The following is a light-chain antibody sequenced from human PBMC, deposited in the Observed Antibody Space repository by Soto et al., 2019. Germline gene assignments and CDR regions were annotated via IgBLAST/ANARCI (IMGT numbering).Light chain of an antibody. CDR2: GAS. Sequence: GLTQYPGTLSLSPGARVTLSCRASQSVRSDYLAWYQQKPGQAPRLHIYGASTRATGIPDRFSGSGSGTDFPLTISRLEPEDFAVYYCQQYGSSPLTSGGGT. CDR3: QQYGSSPLT. J-gene: IGKJ4*01. CDR1: QSVRSDY. V-gene: IGKV3-20*01.